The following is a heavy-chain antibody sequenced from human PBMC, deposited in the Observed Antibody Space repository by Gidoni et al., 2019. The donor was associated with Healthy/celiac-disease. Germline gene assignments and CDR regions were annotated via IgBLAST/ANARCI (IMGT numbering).Heavy chain of an antibody. CDR1: GFTFSSYA. J-gene: IGHJ6*02. D-gene: IGHD5-12*01. V-gene: IGHV3-23*01. Sequence: EVQLLESGGGFVQPGGSLRLSCAASGFTFSSYAMSWVRQAPGKGLEWVSAISGSGGSTYYAHSVKGRFTISRDNSKNTLYLQMNSLRAEDTAVYYCAKWEYSGYDFYYYYGMDVWGQGTTVTVSS. CDR3: AKWEYSGYDFYYYYGMDV. CDR2: ISGSGGST.